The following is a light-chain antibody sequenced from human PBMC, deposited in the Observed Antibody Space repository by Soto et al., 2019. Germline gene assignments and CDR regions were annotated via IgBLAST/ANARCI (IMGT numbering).Light chain of an antibody. Sequence: ELVLTQSPGTLSLSPGERVTLACRASQSIYHNYLAWYQQKPGQAPRLLMYGASTRITGIPYRFSGSGSGTDFTLTINRLEPEDFAVYYCQQYVNSPRTFGQGTKVEI. J-gene: IGKJ1*01. CDR2: GAS. CDR3: QQYVNSPRT. V-gene: IGKV3-20*01. CDR1: QSIYHNY.